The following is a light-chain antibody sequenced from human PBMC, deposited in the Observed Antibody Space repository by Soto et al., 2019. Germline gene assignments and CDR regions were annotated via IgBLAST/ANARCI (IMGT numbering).Light chain of an antibody. CDR2: RAS. CDR3: HQVYNYPRT. V-gene: IGKV1-5*03. CDR1: QSISSW. J-gene: IGKJ1*01. Sequence: DIQMTQSPSTLSASVGDRVTITCRASQSISSWLAWYQQKPGKAPKLLIYRASSLESGFPSRFSGNVSGTEFALTITSLRPEDCATYYCHQVYNYPRTFGQGTKVDIK.